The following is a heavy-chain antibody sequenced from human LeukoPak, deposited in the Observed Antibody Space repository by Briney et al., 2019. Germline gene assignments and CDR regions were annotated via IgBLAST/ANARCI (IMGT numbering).Heavy chain of an antibody. D-gene: IGHD6-19*01. V-gene: IGHV7-4-1*02. CDR3: ARDLTPRIAVVGGSDWDAFDI. CDR1: GYTFTRYA. J-gene: IGHJ3*02. Sequence: GASVKVSCKASGYTFTRYAMNWVRQAPGQGLEWMGWINTNTGNPTYAQGLTGRFVFSSDTSVSTAYLQISRLKAEDTAVYYCARDLTPRIAVVGGSDWDAFDIWGQGTMVTVSS. CDR2: INTNTGNP.